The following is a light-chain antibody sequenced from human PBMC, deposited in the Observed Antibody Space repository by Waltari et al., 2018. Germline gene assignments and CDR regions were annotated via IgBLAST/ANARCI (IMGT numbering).Light chain of an antibody. Sequence: SYELTQPPSVSVSPGQTARITCSGDGLPKQYGYWYKQRAGQAPVLVIKKDSERPSGIPERFSGSSSGTTVTLTISGGQAEDEADYYCQSTDSSGTYLYVFGSGTKLTVL. V-gene: IGLV3-25*03. CDR1: GLPKQY. CDR3: QSTDSSGTYLYV. J-gene: IGLJ1*01. CDR2: KDS.